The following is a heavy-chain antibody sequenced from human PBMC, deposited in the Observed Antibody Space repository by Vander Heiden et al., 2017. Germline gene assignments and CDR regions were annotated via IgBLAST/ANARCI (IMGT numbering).Heavy chain of an antibody. Sequence: EVQLLEPGGGFLQPGGSLRLSCEASGFTFSAYAMNWVRQAPGKGLEWVSTISGSGGATYYADSVRGRFTISRDNSKNTLYLQMNSLRAEDTAKYFCAKGRNAFDIWGQGTIITVSS. D-gene: IGHD2-15*01. CDR1: GFTFSAYA. J-gene: IGHJ3*02. CDR3: AKGRNAFDI. V-gene: IGHV3-23*01. CDR2: ISGSGGAT.